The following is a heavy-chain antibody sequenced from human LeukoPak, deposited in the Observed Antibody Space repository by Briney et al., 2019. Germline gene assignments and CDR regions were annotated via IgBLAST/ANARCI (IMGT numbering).Heavy chain of an antibody. D-gene: IGHD6-13*01. CDR1: GFIFSTYA. CDR2: ISGRGDST. J-gene: IGHJ4*02. CDR3: AKDSAYWGIATAGLGIYFDY. Sequence: GGSLRLSCTASGFIFSTYAMSWVRQAPGKGLEWVSAISGRGDSTYYSDSVKGRFTLSRDNSKNTLYLQMNSLQAEDTAIYYCAKDSAYWGIATAGLGIYFDYWGQGTLVTVSS. V-gene: IGHV3-23*01.